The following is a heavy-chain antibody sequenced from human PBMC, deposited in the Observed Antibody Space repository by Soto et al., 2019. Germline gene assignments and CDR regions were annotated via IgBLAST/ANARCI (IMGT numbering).Heavy chain of an antibody. D-gene: IGHD6-19*01. CDR1: GGSISSSSHY. CDR2: IYYSGTT. V-gene: IGHV4-39*01. J-gene: IGHJ5*02. CDR3: ARHYSLSSCWYP. Sequence: QLQLQESGPGLVKPSETLSLTCTVSGGSISSSSHYWGWIRQPPGKGLEWIGSIYYSGTTYYNPSLKSRLTISVDTSKNQFSLRLSSVIAADTAVYYCARHYSLSSCWYPWGQGTLVTVSS.